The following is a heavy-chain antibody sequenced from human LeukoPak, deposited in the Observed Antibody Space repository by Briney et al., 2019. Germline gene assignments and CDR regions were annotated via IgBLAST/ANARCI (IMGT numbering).Heavy chain of an antibody. V-gene: IGHV3-20*04. J-gene: IGHJ5*02. D-gene: IGHD2-2*01. CDR1: GFSFDDYG. CDR3: ARDARHRYCSSSSCYRGWLDP. CDR2: INWNGGST. Sequence: GGSLRLSCAASGFSFDDYGMSWVRQAPGKGLEWVSGINWNGGSTGYADSVKGRFTISRDNAKNSLYLQMNSLRAEDTAVYYCARDARHRYCSSSSCYRGWLDPWGQGTPVTVSS.